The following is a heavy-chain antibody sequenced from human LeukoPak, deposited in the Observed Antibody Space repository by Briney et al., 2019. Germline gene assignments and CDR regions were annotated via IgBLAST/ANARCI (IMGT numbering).Heavy chain of an antibody. D-gene: IGHD2-15*01. CDR3: ARAQYCSGGSCYYFDH. Sequence: PGGSLRLSCAASGFTFSSYWMSWVRQAPGKGLEWVANIKQDGSEKYYVDSVKGRFTISRDNAKNSLYLQMNSLRAEDTAVYYCARAQYCSGGSCYYFDHWGQGTLVTVSS. CDR1: GFTFSSYW. CDR2: IKQDGSEK. J-gene: IGHJ4*02. V-gene: IGHV3-7*03.